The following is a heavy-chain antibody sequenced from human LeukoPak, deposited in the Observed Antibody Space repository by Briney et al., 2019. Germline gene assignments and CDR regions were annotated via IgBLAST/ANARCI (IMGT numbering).Heavy chain of an antibody. Sequence: SETLSLTCSVSGGSISSSSYYWGWIRQPPGKGLEWIGSIYYSGSTYYNPSLKSRVTISVDTSKNQFSLKLSSVTAADTAFYYCARRITMVRGVIFDYWGQGTLVTVSS. CDR1: GGSISSSSYY. CDR3: ARRITMVRGVIFDY. D-gene: IGHD3-10*01. CDR2: IYYSGST. V-gene: IGHV4-39*01. J-gene: IGHJ4*02.